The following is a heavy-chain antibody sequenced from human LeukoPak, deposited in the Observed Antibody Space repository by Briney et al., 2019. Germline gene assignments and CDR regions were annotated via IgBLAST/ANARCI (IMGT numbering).Heavy chain of an antibody. CDR1: GGSFSSYY. D-gene: IGHD3-16*01. Sequence: SETLSLTCAVYGGSFSSYYWSWIRQPPGKGLEWIGEINHSGSTYYNPSLKSRVTISVDTSKNQFSLRLTSVTAADTAVYYCARHYGPWGQGTLVTASS. CDR2: INHSGST. J-gene: IGHJ5*02. V-gene: IGHV4-34*01. CDR3: ARHYGP.